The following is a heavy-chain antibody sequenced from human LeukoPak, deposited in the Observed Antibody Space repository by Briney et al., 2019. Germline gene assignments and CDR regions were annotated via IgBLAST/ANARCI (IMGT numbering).Heavy chain of an antibody. D-gene: IGHD6-19*01. CDR2: IIPILGIV. CDR3: ASVLSGIAVAGSFDP. CDR1: GGTFSSYV. Sequence: SVKVPCKASGGTFSSYVISWVRQAPGQGREWMGRIIPILGIVNHTQKFHGRVTLTAHKTTSTAYIELSSLRSEDTAVYYCASVLSGIAVAGSFDPWGQGTLVTVSS. J-gene: IGHJ5*02. V-gene: IGHV1-69*04.